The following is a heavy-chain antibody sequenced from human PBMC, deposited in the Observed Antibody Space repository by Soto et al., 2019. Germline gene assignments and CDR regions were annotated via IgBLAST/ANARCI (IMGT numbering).Heavy chain of an antibody. D-gene: IGHD1-20*01. J-gene: IGHJ4*02. CDR2: ISYDGSNK. CDR3: ARGGLIPGTSDY. Sequence: GGSLRLSCAASGFTFSSYAMHWVRQAPGKGLEWVAVISYDGSNKYYADSVKGRFTISRDNSKNTLYLQMNSLRAEDTAVYYCARGGLIPGTSDYWGQGTLVTVSS. V-gene: IGHV3-30-3*01. CDR1: GFTFSSYA.